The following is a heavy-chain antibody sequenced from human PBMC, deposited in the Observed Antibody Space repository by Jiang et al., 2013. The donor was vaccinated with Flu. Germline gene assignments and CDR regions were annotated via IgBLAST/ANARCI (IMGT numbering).Heavy chain of an antibody. CDR2: IYYSGST. CDR3: ARPGYYGSALGAFDI. V-gene: IGHV4-39*01. D-gene: IGHD3-10*01. J-gene: IGHJ3*02. CDR1: GGSISSSSYY. Sequence: GLVKPSETLSLTCTVSGGSISSSSYYWGWIRQPPGKGLEWIGSIYYSGSTYYNPSLKSRVTISVDTSKNQFSLKLSSVTAADTAVYYCARPGYYGSALGAFDIWGQGTMVTVSS.